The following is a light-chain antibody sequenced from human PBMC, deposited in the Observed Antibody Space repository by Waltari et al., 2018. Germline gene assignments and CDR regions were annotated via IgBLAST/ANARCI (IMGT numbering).Light chain of an antibody. CDR3: MQSLQALWT. J-gene: IGKJ1*01. CDR2: LGS. Sequence: DIVMTQSPLSLHVTPGEPASTSCRSSQSLLHSNGYNYLDWYLPKPVQSPQLLIYLGSNRASGVPDRFSGSGSGTDFTLKISRVEAEDVGVYYCMQSLQALWTFGQGTKVEIK. V-gene: IGKV2-28*01. CDR1: QSLLHSNGYNY.